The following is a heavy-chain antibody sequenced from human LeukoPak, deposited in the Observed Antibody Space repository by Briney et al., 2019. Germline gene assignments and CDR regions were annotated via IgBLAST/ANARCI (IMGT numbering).Heavy chain of an antibody. CDR3: ARAIYGSGSYMGWFDP. CDR1: GYTFTSYG. D-gene: IGHD3-10*01. V-gene: IGHV1-18*01. J-gene: IGHJ5*02. CDR2: ISAYNGNT. Sequence: ASVTVSCKASGYTFTSYGISWVRQAPGQGLEWMGWISAYNGNTNYAQKLQGRVTMTTDTSTSTAYMELRSLRSDDTAVYYCARAIYGSGSYMGWFDPWGQGTLVTVSS.